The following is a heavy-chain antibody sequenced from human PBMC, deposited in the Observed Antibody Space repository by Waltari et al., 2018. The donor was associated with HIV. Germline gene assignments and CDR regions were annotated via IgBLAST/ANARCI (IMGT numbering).Heavy chain of an antibody. CDR1: GGSVSSGRYY. J-gene: IGHJ3*02. CDR2: IYYSGGT. D-gene: IGHD3-16*01. V-gene: IGHV4-61*01. CDR3: ARDKGGAFDI. Sequence: QVQLQESGPGLVKPSETLSLTCTVSGGSVSSGRYYWSWIRQPPGKGLEWIGYIYYSGGTNYNPSLKSRVTISVDTSKNQFSLKLSSVTAADTAVYYCARDKGGAFDIWGQGTMVTVSS.